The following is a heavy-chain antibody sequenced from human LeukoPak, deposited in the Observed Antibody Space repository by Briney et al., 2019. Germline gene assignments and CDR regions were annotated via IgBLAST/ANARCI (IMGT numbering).Heavy chain of an antibody. J-gene: IGHJ6*03. D-gene: IGHD5-24*01. CDR2: INHSGST. CDR1: GGSFSGYY. CDR3: AREGRYRYGYNEYHSYMDI. V-gene: IGHV4-34*01. Sequence: SETLSLTCAVYGGSFSGYYWSWIRQPPGKGLEWIGEINHSGSTNYNPSLKSRVTISVDTSKNQFSLKLSSVTAAETAVYYCAREGRYRYGYNEYHSYMDIWGKGTTATVSS.